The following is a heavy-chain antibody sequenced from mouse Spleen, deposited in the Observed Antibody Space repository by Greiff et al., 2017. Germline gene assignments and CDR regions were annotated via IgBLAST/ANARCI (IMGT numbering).Heavy chain of an antibody. D-gene: IGHD4-1*01. V-gene: IGHV1-59*01. J-gene: IGHJ2*01. Sequence: QVQLQQPGAELVRPGTSVKLSCKASGYTFTSYWMHWVKQRPGQGLEWIGVIDPSDSYTNYHQNFKGKATLTLDTSSSTAYMQLSSLTAEDSAVYYCARGGLGRFDYWGQGTTLTDSS. CDR3: ARGGLGRFDY. CDR2: IDPSDSYT. CDR1: GYTFTSYW.